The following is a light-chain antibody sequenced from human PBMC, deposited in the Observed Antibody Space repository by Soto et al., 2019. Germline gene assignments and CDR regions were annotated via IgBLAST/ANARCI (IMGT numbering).Light chain of an antibody. Sequence: IVLTQSPGTLSLSPCERATLSFSASQTVSSTYLAWYQQKPGQAPRLLIYDASIRATGIPDRFSGSGSGTDFTLTISRLEPEDFAVYYCQQYGSSPITFGQGTRLEIK. CDR3: QQYGSSPIT. J-gene: IGKJ5*01. CDR2: DAS. CDR1: QTVSSTY. V-gene: IGKV3-20*01.